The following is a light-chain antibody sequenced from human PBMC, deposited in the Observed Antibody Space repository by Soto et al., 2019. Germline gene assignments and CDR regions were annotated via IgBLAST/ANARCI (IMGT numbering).Light chain of an antibody. CDR2: DVS. V-gene: IGKV3-11*01. CDR3: QQRSNWLRA. J-gene: IGKJ1*01. Sequence: IVLTQSPATLSLSPWKRATLSCRASQNISSYLIWYQQKPGQAPRLLIYDVSNRATGIPARFSGSGSGTDVGLAMRGLEPKDFRFYYCQQRSNWLRAFGQRTKVDIK. CDR1: QNISSY.